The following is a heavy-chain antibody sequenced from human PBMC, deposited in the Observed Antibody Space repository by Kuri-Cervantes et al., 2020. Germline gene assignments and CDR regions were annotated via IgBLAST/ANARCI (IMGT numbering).Heavy chain of an antibody. CDR1: GYSISSGYY. CDR3: ARAYSSGWINAFDI. V-gene: IGHV4-61*01. CDR2: IYYSGST. D-gene: IGHD6-19*01. Sequence: SETLSLTCAVSGYSISSGYYWGWIRQPPGKGLEWIGYIYYSGSTNYNPSLKSRVTISVDTSKNQFSLKLSSVTAADTAVYYCARAYSSGWINAFDIWGQGTMVTVSS. J-gene: IGHJ3*02.